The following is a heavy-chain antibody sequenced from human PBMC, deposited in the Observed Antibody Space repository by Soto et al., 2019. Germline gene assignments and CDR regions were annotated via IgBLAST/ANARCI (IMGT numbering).Heavy chain of an antibody. CDR1: GFTFSNYW. Sequence: VQLVASGGDLVQPGGSLRLSCAASGFTFSNYWMHWVRQGPGKGLVWVSRVNSDESSTSYADSVKGRFTISRNNAKNTLYLQMRSLRFEDTALYYCVCFECGRTAVVNAMEANGYWGQGTLVTVSS. CDR3: VCFECGRTAVVNAMEANGY. V-gene: IGHV3-74*01. J-gene: IGHJ4*02. D-gene: IGHD2-21*01. CDR2: VNSDESST.